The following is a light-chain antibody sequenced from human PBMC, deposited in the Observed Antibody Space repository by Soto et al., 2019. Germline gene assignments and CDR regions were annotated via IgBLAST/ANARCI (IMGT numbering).Light chain of an antibody. CDR2: GAS. CDR1: QSVSSN. CDR3: QQYNNWPTT. V-gene: IGKV3-15*01. Sequence: EIVMTQSPVTLSVSPGERATLSCRASQSVSSNLAWYQQKPGQAPRLLIYGASTRATGIPARFSGSGSGTEFTLTISSLQSEDFAVYYCQQYNNWPTTFGQGTKV. J-gene: IGKJ1*01.